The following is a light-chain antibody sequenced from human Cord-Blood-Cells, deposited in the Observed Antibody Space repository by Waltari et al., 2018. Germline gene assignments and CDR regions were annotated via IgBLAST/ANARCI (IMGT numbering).Light chain of an antibody. V-gene: IGLV1-47*01. Sequence: QSVLTQPPSASGTPGQSVTISCSGSSSNIGSHYLYWYQQLPGTAPKLLIYRNNQRPSGVPDRFSGSKSGTSASLAISGLRSEDEADYYCAAWDDSLSGVFGGGTKLTVL. CDR3: AAWDDSLSGV. J-gene: IGLJ3*02. CDR2: RNN. CDR1: SSNIGSHY.